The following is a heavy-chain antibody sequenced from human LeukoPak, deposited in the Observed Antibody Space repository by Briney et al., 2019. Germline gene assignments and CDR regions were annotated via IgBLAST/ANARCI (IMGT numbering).Heavy chain of an antibody. CDR3: AKEQTSSGYFDY. Sequence: GGSLRLSCAASGFTFNNYAMSWVRQAPGKGLEWVAAISGNGVRTYYRDSVKGRFTISRDNPKNTLYLLMNSLSAEDTALYYCAKEQTSSGYFDYWGQGTLVTVSS. CDR1: GFTFNNYA. J-gene: IGHJ4*02. V-gene: IGHV3-23*01. D-gene: IGHD3-10*01. CDR2: ISGNGVRT.